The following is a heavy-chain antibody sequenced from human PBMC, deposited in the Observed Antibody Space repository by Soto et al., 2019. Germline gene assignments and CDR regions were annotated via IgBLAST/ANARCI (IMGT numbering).Heavy chain of an antibody. Sequence: EVQLVESGGGLVQHGGSLRLSCAASGFTVSSNYMNWVRQAPGKGLEWVSIIYGAASTYYADSAKGRFTISRDNSKNTLYLQMNSLRAEDTAVYYCARYGPSRSRYYFVYWGRETLVTVSA. CDR3: ARYGPSRSRYYFVY. CDR1: GFTVSSNY. CDR2: IYGAAST. D-gene: IGHD6-13*01. V-gene: IGHV3-66*01. J-gene: IGHJ4*02.